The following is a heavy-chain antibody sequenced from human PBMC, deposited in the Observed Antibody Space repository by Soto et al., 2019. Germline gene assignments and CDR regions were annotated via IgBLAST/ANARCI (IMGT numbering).Heavy chain of an antibody. V-gene: IGHV3-23*01. D-gene: IGHD3-9*01. J-gene: IGHJ4*02. CDR2: ISGSGGKT. CDR1: GFTFSSFA. Sequence: QLSQSGGGLVQQGGSLRLSCTASGFTFSSFAMSWVRQAPGKGLEWVSIISGSGGKTNYADSAKGRFTISRDNFKNALYLEMTTLRVEDTAVYYCAGDWETYYESQTAYYNVDSWGQGTLVTVSS. CDR3: AGDWETYYESQTAYYNVDS.